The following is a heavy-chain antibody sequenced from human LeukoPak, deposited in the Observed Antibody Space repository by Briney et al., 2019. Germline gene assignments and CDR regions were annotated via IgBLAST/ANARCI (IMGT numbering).Heavy chain of an antibody. V-gene: IGHV3-74*01. D-gene: IGHD5-24*01. CDR1: GFTFSSYW. J-gene: IGHJ4*02. CDR3: ARGGGDGRAGY. Sequence: GGSLRLSCAASGFTFSSYWMHWVRQAPGKGLVWVSRISSDGSSTSYADSVKGRFTISRDNAKNTLYLQMNSLRAEDTAVYYCARGGGDGRAGYWGQGTLVTVSS. CDR2: ISSDGSST.